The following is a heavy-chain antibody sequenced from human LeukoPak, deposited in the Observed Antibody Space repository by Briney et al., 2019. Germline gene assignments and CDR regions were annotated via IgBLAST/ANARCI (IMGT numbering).Heavy chain of an antibody. CDR3: AKKATVTTMGELDY. V-gene: IGHV3-23*01. Sequence: GGSLRLSCAASGFTFSSYAMSWVRQAPGKGLEWVSAISGSGGSTYYADSVKGRFTISRDNSKNTLYLQMNSLSAEDTAVYYCAKKATVTTMGELDYWGQGTLVTVSS. D-gene: IGHD4-17*01. CDR1: GFTFSSYA. CDR2: ISGSGGST. J-gene: IGHJ4*02.